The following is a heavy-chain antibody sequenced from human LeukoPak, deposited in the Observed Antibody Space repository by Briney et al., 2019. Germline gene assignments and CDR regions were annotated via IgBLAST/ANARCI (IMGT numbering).Heavy chain of an antibody. D-gene: IGHD5-24*01. CDR2: ISAYNGNT. CDR1: GYTFTSYG. Sequence: GASVKVSCKASGYTFTSYGISWVRQAPGQGLEWMGWISAYNGNTNYAQKFQDRLTMTRDTSTRTVFMELGSLRSEDTAVYYCARVGDAYNRRGELDFWGQGTLVTVSS. CDR3: ARVGDAYNRRGELDF. V-gene: IGHV1-18*01. J-gene: IGHJ4*02.